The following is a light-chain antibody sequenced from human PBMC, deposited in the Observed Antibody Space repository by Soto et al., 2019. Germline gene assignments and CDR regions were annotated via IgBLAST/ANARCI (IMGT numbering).Light chain of an antibody. Sequence: DVQMTQSPSSLSASVGDRVTITCRASQRVNNYLNWYQLKPGKAPHLLIYAASSLQIGVPSRFGGSASGTNYTLAISGLQPEDFATYYCQHSYITPGTFG. V-gene: IGKV1-39*01. J-gene: IGKJ1*01. CDR2: AAS. CDR1: QRVNNY. CDR3: QHSYITPGT.